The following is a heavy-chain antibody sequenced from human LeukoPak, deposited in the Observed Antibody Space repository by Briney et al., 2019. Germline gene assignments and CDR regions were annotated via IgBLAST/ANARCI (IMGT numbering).Heavy chain of an antibody. CDR2: ISAYNGNT. CDR3: ARVIHSREDDY. CDR1: GYTFTSYG. D-gene: IGHD1-26*01. J-gene: IGHJ4*02. V-gene: IGHV1-18*01. Sequence: GASVRVSCKASGYTFTSYGISWVRQAPGQGLEWMGWISAYNGNTNYAQKLQGRVTMTSAASTSTAYMVLWSMISDDTAVYYCARVIHSREDDYWVQGTLVSVCS.